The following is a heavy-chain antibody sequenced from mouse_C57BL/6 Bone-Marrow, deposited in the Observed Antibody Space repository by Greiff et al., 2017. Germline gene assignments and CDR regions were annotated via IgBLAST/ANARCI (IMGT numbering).Heavy chain of an antibody. D-gene: IGHD1-1*01. J-gene: IGHJ3*01. CDR2: IYPGSGST. CDR3: ARGGIYYYGSSLAWFAY. CDR1: GYTFTSYW. V-gene: IGHV1-55*01. Sequence: QVQLQQPGAELVKPGASVKMSCKASGYTFTSYWITWVKQRPGQGLEWIGDIYPGSGSTNYNEKFKSKATLTVDTSSSPAYMQLSSLTSEDSAVYYCARGGIYYYGSSLAWFAYWGQGTLVTVSA.